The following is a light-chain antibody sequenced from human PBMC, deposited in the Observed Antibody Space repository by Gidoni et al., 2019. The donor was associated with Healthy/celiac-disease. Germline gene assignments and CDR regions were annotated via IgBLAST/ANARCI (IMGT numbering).Light chain of an antibody. Sequence: QSALTQPASVSGSPGQSITIPCTGTSSDVGGYHYVSWYQQHPGKAPKLMIYAVRNRPSGVSNRFSGSKSGNTASLTISGLQAEDEADYYCSSYTSSSTLTVFGGGTKLTVL. CDR1: SSDVGGYHY. J-gene: IGLJ2*01. V-gene: IGLV2-14*01. CDR3: SSYTSSSTLTV. CDR2: AVR.